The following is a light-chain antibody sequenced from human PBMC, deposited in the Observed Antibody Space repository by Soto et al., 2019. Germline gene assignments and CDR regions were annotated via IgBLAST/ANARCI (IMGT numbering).Light chain of an antibody. V-gene: IGKV3-20*01. CDR1: QSVSSSD. CDR2: GSS. J-gene: IGKJ1*01. CDR3: QEYGTSRT. Sequence: EIVLTQSPGTLSLSLGERATLSCRASQSVSSSDLAWYQQKPGQAPRLLIYGSSSRATGIPDRFSASGSGTDFTLTISRLEPEDFAVYYCQEYGTSRTFGQGTKVDIK.